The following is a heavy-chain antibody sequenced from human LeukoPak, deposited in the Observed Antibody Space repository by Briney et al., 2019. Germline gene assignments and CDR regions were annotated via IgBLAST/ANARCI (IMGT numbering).Heavy chain of an antibody. D-gene: IGHD3-9*01. J-gene: IGHJ4*02. V-gene: IGHV1-46*01. CDR1: GYTFTSYY. CDR2: INPSGGST. Sequence: ASVKVSCKASGYTFTSYYMHWVRQAPGQGLEWVGIINPSGGSTSYAQKFQGRVTMTRDTSTSTVYMELSSLRSEDTAVYYCAREQDVLRYFDWLFGTSGAGVAFDYWGQGTLVTVSS. CDR3: AREQDVLRYFDWLFGTSGAGVAFDY.